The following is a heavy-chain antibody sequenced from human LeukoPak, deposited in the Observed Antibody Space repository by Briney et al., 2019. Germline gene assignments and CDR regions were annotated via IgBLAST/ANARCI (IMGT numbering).Heavy chain of an antibody. CDR2: ISGSGGST. D-gene: IGHD3-22*01. V-gene: IGHV3-23*01. J-gene: IGHJ4*02. Sequence: GGSLRLSCAASGFTFSSYGMSWVRQAPGKGLEWVSAISGSGGSTYYADSVKGRFTISRDNAKNSLYLQMNSLRAEDTAVYYCAREGSILSPYYYDSSGLNDYWGQGTLVTVSS. CDR3: AREGSILSPYYYDSSGLNDY. CDR1: GFTFSSYG.